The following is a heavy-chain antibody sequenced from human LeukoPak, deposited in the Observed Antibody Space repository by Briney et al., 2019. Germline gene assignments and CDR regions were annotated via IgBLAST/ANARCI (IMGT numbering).Heavy chain of an antibody. V-gene: IGHV4-39*01. CDR3: ARRSSDSLNYFDY. J-gene: IGHJ4*02. CDR2: IYYSGST. D-gene: IGHD2-21*02. Sequence: SETLSLTCTVSGGSISTSSYYWGWIRQPPGKGLEWIGSIYYSGSTYYNPSLKSRVTISVDTSKNQFSLRLSSVTAADTAVYHCARRSSDSLNYFDYWGQGTLVTVSS. CDR1: GGSISTSSYY.